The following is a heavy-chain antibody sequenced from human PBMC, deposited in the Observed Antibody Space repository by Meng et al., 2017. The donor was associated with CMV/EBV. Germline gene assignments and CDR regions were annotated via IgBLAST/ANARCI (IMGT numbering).Heavy chain of an antibody. V-gene: IGHV3-74*01. CDR3: AILTSTVPR. J-gene: IGHJ4*02. CDR2: INSDRSSI. CDR1: GFTVSRYW. Sequence: RLACADSGFTVSRYWRHWVRPAPGKGVVWVSRINSDRSSIRYADSVKGRFTISRDNAKSTVYLQMDSLRAEDTAVYYCAILTSTVPRWGQGTLVTVSS. D-gene: IGHD4-17*01.